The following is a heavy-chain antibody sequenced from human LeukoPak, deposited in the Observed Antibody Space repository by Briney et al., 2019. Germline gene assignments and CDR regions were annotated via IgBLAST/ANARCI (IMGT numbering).Heavy chain of an antibody. CDR2: IYNSGSA. V-gene: IGHV4-59*01. Sequence: PSETLSLTCRVSGVSISDYYWSWTRKPPGKGLEWVGYIYNSGSAYYSPSLKNRVTLSVDTSKNQFSLKLSSVTAADTAVYYCARGIPGDYWGQGALVTVSS. D-gene: IGHD2-21*01. CDR3: ARGIPGDY. J-gene: IGHJ4*02. CDR1: GVSISDYY.